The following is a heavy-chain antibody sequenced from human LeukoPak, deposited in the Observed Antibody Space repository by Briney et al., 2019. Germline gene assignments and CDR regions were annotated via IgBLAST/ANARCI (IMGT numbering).Heavy chain of an antibody. J-gene: IGHJ4*02. V-gene: IGHV3-23*01. Sequence: GGSLRLSCAASGFTFNSYALSWVRQAPGKGLEWVSAISISGSSTYYAASVKGRFMISRDNSKNTLYLQMHSLRAEDTAVYSCAKGKKWKLPLESWGLGTLVTVSS. CDR1: GFTFNSYA. CDR3: AKGKKWKLPLES. D-gene: IGHD1-26*01. CDR2: ISISGSST.